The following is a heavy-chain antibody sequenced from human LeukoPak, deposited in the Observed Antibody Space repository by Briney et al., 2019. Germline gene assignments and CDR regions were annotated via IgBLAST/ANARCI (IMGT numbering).Heavy chain of an antibody. Sequence: ASVKVSCEASGYTFTSYGISWVRQAPGQGLEWMGWISAYNGNTNYAQKLQGRVTMTTDTSTSTAYMELRSLRSDDTAVYYCARQVFSYYYMDVWGKGTTVTVSS. D-gene: IGHD2-21*01. V-gene: IGHV1-18*01. CDR1: GYTFTSYG. CDR3: ARQVFSYYYMDV. J-gene: IGHJ6*03. CDR2: ISAYNGNT.